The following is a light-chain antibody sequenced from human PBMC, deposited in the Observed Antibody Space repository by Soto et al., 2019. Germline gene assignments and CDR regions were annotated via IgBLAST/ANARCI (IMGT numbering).Light chain of an antibody. J-gene: IGKJ1*01. CDR2: KAS. Sequence: DIQMTKSPATLSASVGDRVTITFRASQSISSWLAWYQQKPGKAPKLLIYKASSLESGVPSRFSGSGSGTEFTLTISSLQPDDFATYYCHPYNSYWTFGQVTKVDIK. CDR3: HPYNSYWT. V-gene: IGKV1-5*03. CDR1: QSISSW.